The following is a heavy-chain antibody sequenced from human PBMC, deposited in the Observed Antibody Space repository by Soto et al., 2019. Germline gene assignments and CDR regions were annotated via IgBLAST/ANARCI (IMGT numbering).Heavy chain of an antibody. Sequence: QSQTLSLTCAVYGGSFSGYYWSWIRQPPGKGLEWIGEINHSGSTNYNPSLKSRVTISVDTSKNQFSLKLSSVTAVDTAVYYCARVPKTQRYCSGGSCYGQYYFDYWGQGTLVTVSS. CDR3: ARVPKTQRYCSGGSCYGQYYFDY. CDR1: GGSFSGYY. CDR2: INHSGST. J-gene: IGHJ4*02. V-gene: IGHV4-34*01. D-gene: IGHD2-15*01.